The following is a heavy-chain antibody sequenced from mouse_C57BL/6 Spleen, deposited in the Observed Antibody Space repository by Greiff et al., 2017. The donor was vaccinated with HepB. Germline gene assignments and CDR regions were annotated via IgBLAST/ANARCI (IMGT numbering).Heavy chain of an antibody. CDR1: GFSLTSYG. D-gene: IGHD2-4*01. CDR2: IWSDGST. J-gene: IGHJ4*01. V-gene: IGHV2-6-1*01. CDR3: ARHDYDGYYAMDY. Sequence: QVQLKESGPGLVAPSQSLSITCTVSGFSLTSYGVHWVRQPPGKGLEWLVVIWSDGSTTYNSALKSRLSISKDNSKSQVFLKMNSLQTDDTAMYYCARHDYDGYYAMDYWGQGTSVTVSS.